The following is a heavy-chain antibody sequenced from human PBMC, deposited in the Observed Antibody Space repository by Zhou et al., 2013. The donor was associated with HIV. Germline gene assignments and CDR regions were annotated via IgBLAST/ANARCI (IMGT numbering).Heavy chain of an antibody. Sequence: QVQLVQSGAEVKKPGSSVKVSCKASGGTFSTYAISWVRQATGQGLEWMGRMNLNNGDTGSAQKFQGRVTLTRDTSISTAYMELSSLRSEDTAVYYCARVRSSYDLDALDVWGQGTMVTVSS. D-gene: IGHD1-26*01. CDR2: MNLNNGDT. CDR1: GGTFSTYA. J-gene: IGHJ3*01. CDR3: ARVRSSYDLDALDV. V-gene: IGHV1-8*02.